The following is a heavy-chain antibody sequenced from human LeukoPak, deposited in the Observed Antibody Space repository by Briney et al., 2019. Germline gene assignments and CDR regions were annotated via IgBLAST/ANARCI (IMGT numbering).Heavy chain of an antibody. CDR1: GYTFTSYA. D-gene: IGHD6-13*01. J-gene: IGHJ6*04. CDR3: ARGSSSWYPPYYYGMDV. CDR2: INAGNGNT. V-gene: IGHV1-3*01. Sequence: GASVKVSCKASGYTFTSYAMHWVRQAPGQRLELMGWINAGNGNTKYSQKFQGRVTITRDTSASTAYMELSSLRSEDTAVYYCARGSSSWYPPYYYGMDVWGKGTTVTVSS.